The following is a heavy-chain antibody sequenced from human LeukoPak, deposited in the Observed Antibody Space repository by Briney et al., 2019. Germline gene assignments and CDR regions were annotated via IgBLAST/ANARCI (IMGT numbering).Heavy chain of an antibody. CDR1: GGSLSSYY. V-gene: IGHV4-4*07. CDR3: ARSGRGVRGVIDMDV. CDR2: IYNSGST. Sequence: SETLSLPCTVSGGSLSSYYWSWIRQPAGKGLEWVGRIYNSGSTNYNPSLKSRVTMSVDTSKNQFSLKLSSVTAAVTAVYYCARSGRGVRGVIDMDVWGKGTTVTISS. J-gene: IGHJ6*03. D-gene: IGHD3-10*01.